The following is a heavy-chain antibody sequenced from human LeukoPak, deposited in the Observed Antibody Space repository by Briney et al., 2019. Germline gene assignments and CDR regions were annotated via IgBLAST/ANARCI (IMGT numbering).Heavy chain of an antibody. V-gene: IGHV1-46*01. CDR1: GYTFTTYY. Sequence: ASVKVSCKTSGYTFTTYYIHWVRQAPGQGLDWMGIINPSTGTTNYAQKFQGRVTMTRDTSTSTAYMELSSLRSEDTAVYYCASPRVRRWLQSYYFDYWGQGTLVTVSS. CDR2: INPSTGTT. D-gene: IGHD5-24*01. J-gene: IGHJ4*02. CDR3: ASPRVRRWLQSYYFDY.